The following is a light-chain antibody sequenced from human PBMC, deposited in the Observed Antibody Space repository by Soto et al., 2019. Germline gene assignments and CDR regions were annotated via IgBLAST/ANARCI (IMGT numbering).Light chain of an antibody. CDR1: QSVXXSSKNKNY. V-gene: IGKV4-1*01. CDR2: WAS. CDR3: QQYNDWPPWT. Sequence: DIVMTQSRDALAVSLGERATIHCKSSQSVXXSSKNKNYLAWYQQKPGQPPKLVIYWASTRESGVPDRFSGSGSGTDFTLTISSLQAGDVAVYYCQQYNDWPPWTFGQGTKVEIK. J-gene: IGKJ1*01.